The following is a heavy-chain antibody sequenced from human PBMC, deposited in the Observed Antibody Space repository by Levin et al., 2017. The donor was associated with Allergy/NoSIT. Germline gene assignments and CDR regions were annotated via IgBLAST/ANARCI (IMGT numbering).Heavy chain of an antibody. CDR1: GGSISGYY. Sequence: SETLSLTCTVSGGSISGYYCSWIRQPPGKGLEWIGYVSNHGGTNYNPSLKSRVTISVDTSKNQCSLNLSSVTAADTAVYYCAGSRVDTAMITLDYWGQGTLVTVSS. D-gene: IGHD5-18*01. V-gene: IGHV4-59*01. CDR3: AGSRVDTAMITLDY. CDR2: VSNHGGT. J-gene: IGHJ4*02.